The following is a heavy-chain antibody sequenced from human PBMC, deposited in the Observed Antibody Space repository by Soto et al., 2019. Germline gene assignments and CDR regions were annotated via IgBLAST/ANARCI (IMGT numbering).Heavy chain of an antibody. J-gene: IGHJ4*02. D-gene: IGHD6-13*01. V-gene: IGHV3-30-3*01. Sequence: QVQLVESGGGVVQPGRSLRLSCAASGFTFSSYAMHWVRQAPGKGLEWVAVISYDGSNKYYADSVKGRLTISRDNSKNTLYLQMNSLRAEDTAVYYCARAVRIAAAGRFDYWGQGTLVTVSS. CDR1: GFTFSSYA. CDR3: ARAVRIAAAGRFDY. CDR2: ISYDGSNK.